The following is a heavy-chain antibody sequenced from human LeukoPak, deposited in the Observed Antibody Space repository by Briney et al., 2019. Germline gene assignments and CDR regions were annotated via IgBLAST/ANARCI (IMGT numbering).Heavy chain of an antibody. CDR3: ARDHSSGWYEGGYYFDY. CDR1: GYTFTGYY. Sequence: ASVKVSCKASGYTFTGYYMHWVRQAPGQGLEWMGWINPNSGGTNYAQKFQGRVTMTRGTSISTAYMELSRLRSDDTAVYYCARDHSSGWYEGGYYFDYWGQGTLVTVSS. V-gene: IGHV1-2*02. J-gene: IGHJ4*02. CDR2: INPNSGGT. D-gene: IGHD6-19*01.